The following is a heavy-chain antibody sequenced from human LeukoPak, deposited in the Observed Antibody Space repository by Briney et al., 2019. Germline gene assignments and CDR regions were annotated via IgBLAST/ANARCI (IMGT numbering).Heavy chain of an antibody. CDR3: AKDWGARGCCGDYFDY. Sequence: GGSLRLSCAASGFMFSEYGMHWVRQTPGKGLEWVAFICDDGTKKSFADSVKGRFTISRDNSKNTVSLQMNSLRSDDTGVYYCAKDWGARGCCGDYFDYWGQGSLVAVSS. D-gene: IGHD1-26*01. CDR1: GFMFSEYG. V-gene: IGHV3-30*02. CDR2: ICDDGTKK. J-gene: IGHJ4*02.